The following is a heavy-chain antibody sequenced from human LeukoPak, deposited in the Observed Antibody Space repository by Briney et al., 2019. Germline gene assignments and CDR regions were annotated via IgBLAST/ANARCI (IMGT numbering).Heavy chain of an antibody. CDR3: ATVVGARGGDYFDY. V-gene: IGHV1-2*02. D-gene: IGHD1-26*01. J-gene: IGHJ4*02. Sequence: ASVKVSCKSSGYTFTGYYMHWVRQAPGQGLEWMGWMNPNSGGTNYAQKFQGRVNMTRDTSISTAYMELSRLRSDDTAVYYCATVVGARGGDYFDYWGQGTLVTVSS. CDR1: GYTFTGYY. CDR2: MNPNSGGT.